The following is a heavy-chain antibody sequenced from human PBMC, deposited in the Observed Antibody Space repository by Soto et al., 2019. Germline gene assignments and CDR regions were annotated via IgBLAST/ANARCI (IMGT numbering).Heavy chain of an antibody. CDR1: DFTFTNAW. CDR2: IRSKTDGGTP. V-gene: IGHV3-15*07. J-gene: IGHJ4*02. Sequence: EVQLVESGGGLVKPGESLRLSCADSDFTFTNAWMNWVRQAPGKGLEWVGRIRSKTDGGTPDYAAPVKGRFTISRDDSKNTLYVQMNSLKTEDTAIYYCTTEKGYWGQGTLVTVSS. CDR3: TTEKGY.